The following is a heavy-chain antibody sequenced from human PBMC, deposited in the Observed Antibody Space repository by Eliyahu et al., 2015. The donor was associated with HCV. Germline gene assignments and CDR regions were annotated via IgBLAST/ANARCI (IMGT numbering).Heavy chain of an antibody. CDR3: ASGGGGIAVTGTGGWFDP. Sequence: QVQLQESGPGLVKPSETLSLTCTVSGGXITTYYWSWXRQPPGKGLEWIGYIHYSGSTNYNPSLKSRVTISLDTSKSQFSLNLTSVTAADTAMYYCASGGGGIAVTGTGGWFDPWGQGTLVTVSS. D-gene: IGHD6-19*01. V-gene: IGHV4-59*01. CDR1: GGXITTYY. CDR2: IHYSGST. J-gene: IGHJ5*02.